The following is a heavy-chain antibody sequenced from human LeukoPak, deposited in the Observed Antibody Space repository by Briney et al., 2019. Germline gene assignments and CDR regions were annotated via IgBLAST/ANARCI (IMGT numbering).Heavy chain of an antibody. CDR1: GFTFSSYA. J-gene: IGHJ4*02. CDR2: ISYDGSNK. Sequence: GGSLRLSCAASGFTFSSYAMLWVRKAPGKGLEWVAVISYDGSNKYYADSVKGRFTISRDNSKNTLYLQMNSLRAEDTAIYYCATYRQVLLPFESWGQGTLVTVSS. CDR3: ATYRQVLLPFES. V-gene: IGHV3-30*04. D-gene: IGHD5-18*01.